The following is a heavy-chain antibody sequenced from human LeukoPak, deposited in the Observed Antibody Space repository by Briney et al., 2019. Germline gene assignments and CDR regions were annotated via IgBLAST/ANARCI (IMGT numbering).Heavy chain of an antibody. CDR2: ISSSSSYI. V-gene: IGHV3-21*01. J-gene: IGHJ1*01. CDR1: GLTFSTYS. Sequence: GGSLRLSCAASGLTFSTYSMNWVRQAPGKGLEWVSSISSSSSYIYYADSVKGRFTISRDNAKNSMYLQMNSLRAEDTAVYYCARDEHSSGYHYDPEYFQHWGQGTLVTVSS. D-gene: IGHD3-22*01. CDR3: ARDEHSSGYHYDPEYFQH.